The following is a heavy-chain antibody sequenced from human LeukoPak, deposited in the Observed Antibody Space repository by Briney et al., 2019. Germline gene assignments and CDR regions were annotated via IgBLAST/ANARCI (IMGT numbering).Heavy chain of an antibody. CDR3: ARVGWNYGVYYYYYMDV. CDR1: GGSISSSSYS. D-gene: IGHD1-7*01. CDR2: IYYSGST. V-gene: IGHV4-39*07. J-gene: IGHJ6*03. Sequence: SETLSLTCTVSGGSISSSSYSWGWIRQPPGKGLEWIGSIYYSGSTYYNPSLKSRVTISVDTSKNQFSLKLSSVTAADTAVYYCARVGWNYGVYYYYYMDVWGKGTTVTVSS.